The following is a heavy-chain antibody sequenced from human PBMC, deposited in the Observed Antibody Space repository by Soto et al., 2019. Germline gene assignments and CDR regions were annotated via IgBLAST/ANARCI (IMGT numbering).Heavy chain of an antibody. CDR1: GFTLSDYY. V-gene: IGHV3-11*06. CDR3: TRGSSIAAADD. CDR2: ISSSSSYT. J-gene: IGHJ4*02. Sequence: QVQLVESGGGLVKPGGSLRLSCAASGFTLSDYYMSWIRQAPGKGLEWVSYISSSSSYTNYADSVKGRFTISRDNAKNSLYLQMNRLRAEDTAVYYCTRGSSIAAADDWGQGTLVTVSS. D-gene: IGHD6-13*01.